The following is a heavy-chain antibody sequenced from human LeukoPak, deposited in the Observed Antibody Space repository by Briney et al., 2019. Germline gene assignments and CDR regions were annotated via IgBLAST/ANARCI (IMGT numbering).Heavy chain of an antibody. Sequence: ASVKVSCKASGYAFTRFAMNWVRQAPGQGLEWMGWINPNSGGTNYAQKFQGRVTMTRDTSISTAYMELSRLRSDDTAVYYCARDPVGYSSSEYGYWGQGTLVTVSS. CDR2: INPNSGGT. J-gene: IGHJ4*02. CDR3: ARDPVGYSSSEYGY. V-gene: IGHV1-2*02. CDR1: GYAFTRFA. D-gene: IGHD6-13*01.